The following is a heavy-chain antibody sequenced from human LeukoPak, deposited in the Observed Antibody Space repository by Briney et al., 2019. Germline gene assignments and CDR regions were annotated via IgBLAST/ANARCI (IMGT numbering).Heavy chain of an antibody. V-gene: IGHV3-23*01. D-gene: IGHD2-2*01. CDR1: GFTFSSYA. CDR2: FSGSGSAT. J-gene: IGHJ3*02. CDR3: AKDVSVYQLLLDAFDI. Sequence: GGSLRLSCAASGFTFSSYAMSWVRQAPGKGLEWVSAFSGSGSATYYADSAKGRFTISRDNSKNTLYLQMNSLRAEDTAVYYCAKDVSVYQLLLDAFDIWGQGTMVTVSS.